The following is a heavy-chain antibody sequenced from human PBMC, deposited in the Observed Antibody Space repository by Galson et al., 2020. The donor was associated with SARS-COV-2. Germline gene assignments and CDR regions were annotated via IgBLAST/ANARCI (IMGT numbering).Heavy chain of an antibody. Sequence: SVKVSCKASGGNFSSYAISWVRQAPGQGLEWMGGIIHIFGTAHNAQKFQGRVTITADESTSTAYMELSSLTSEDTAVYYCARVPEYCSSTSCSCYYYYYMDVWGKGTTVTVSS. CDR3: ARVPEYCSSTSCSCYYYYYMDV. V-gene: IGHV1-69*13. J-gene: IGHJ6*03. CDR1: GGNFSSYA. CDR2: IIHIFGTA. D-gene: IGHD2-2*01.